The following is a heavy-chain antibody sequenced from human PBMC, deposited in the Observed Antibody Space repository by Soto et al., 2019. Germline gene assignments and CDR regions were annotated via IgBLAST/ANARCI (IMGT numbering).Heavy chain of an antibody. J-gene: IGHJ4*02. CDR3: GREMVRGVGSDY. Sequence: GASVKVSCRASVYTFTSYGISGVRQAPGQGLEWMGWISTYNGNTKYAQKLQGRVTMTTDTSTSTAYMELRSLRSDDTAVFYCGREMVRGVGSDYWAQGTLVTV. V-gene: IGHV1-18*01. D-gene: IGHD3-10*01. CDR2: ISTYNGNT. CDR1: VYTFTSYG.